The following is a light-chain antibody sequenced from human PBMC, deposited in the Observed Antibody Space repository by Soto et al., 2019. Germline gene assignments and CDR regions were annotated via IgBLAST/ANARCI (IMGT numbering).Light chain of an antibody. CDR1: SSNIGTNY. CDR2: DNT. Sequence: QSVLTQPPSVSAAPGQKVTISCAGSSSNIGTNYVSWYQHLPGTAPKLLIFDNTKRPSGIPDRFSGFKSGTSATLDIAGLQTGDEADYYCGTWDTSLSAFYVFGTGTKVTV. CDR3: GTWDTSLSAFYV. J-gene: IGLJ1*01. V-gene: IGLV1-51*01.